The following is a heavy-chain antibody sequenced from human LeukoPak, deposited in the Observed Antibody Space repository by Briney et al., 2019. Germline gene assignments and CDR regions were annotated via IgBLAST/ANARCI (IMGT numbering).Heavy chain of an antibody. CDR3: ARELRLGSN. Sequence: GGSLGLSCAASGFAFSRNGMTWVRQAPGKGLEWVSAISGSGGSTYYADSVKGRFTISRDNSKNTLYLQMNSLRAEDTAVYYCARELRLGSNWGQGTLVTVSS. CDR2: ISGSGGST. D-gene: IGHD2-15*01. J-gene: IGHJ4*02. CDR1: GFAFSRNG. V-gene: IGHV3-23*01.